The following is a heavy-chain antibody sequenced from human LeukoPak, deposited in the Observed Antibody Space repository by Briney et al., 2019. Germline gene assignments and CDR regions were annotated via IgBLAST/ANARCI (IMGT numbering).Heavy chain of an antibody. CDR3: TTGAIAGSGSYYFGYYYY. CDR2: IKSKTDGGTT. J-gene: IGHJ4*02. D-gene: IGHD3-10*01. V-gene: IGHV3-15*01. Sequence: GGSLRLSCAASGFTFNNAWMSWVRQAPGKGLEWVGRIKSKTDGGTTDYAAPVKGRFIISRDDSVNTLYLQMNSLVSGDTALYYCTTGAIAGSGSYYFGYYYYWGQGTVVTVSP. CDR1: GFTFNNAW.